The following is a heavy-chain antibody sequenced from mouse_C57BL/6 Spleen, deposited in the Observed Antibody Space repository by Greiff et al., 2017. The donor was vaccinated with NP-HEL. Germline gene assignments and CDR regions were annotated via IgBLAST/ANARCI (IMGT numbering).Heavy chain of an antibody. CDR2: INYDGSST. V-gene: IGHV5-16*01. J-gene: IGHJ2*01. CDR3: AREAHYFDY. CDR1: GFTFSDYY. Sequence: EVQLQESEGGLVQPGSSMKLSCTASGFTFSDYYMAWVRQVPEKGLEWVANINYDGSSTYYLDSLKSRFIISRDNAKNILYLQMSSLKSEDTATYYCAREAHYFDYWGQGTTLTVSS.